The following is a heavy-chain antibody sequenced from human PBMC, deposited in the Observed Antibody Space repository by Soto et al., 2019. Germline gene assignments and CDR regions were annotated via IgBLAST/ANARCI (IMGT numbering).Heavy chain of an antibody. D-gene: IGHD6-13*01. Sequence: VRLSCAASGFTFSSYAMTWVRQAPGKGLEWVSFISASAGGTYYADSVKGRFAISRDNSKNILYLQMNGLRAEDTAVDYCASLDYSSSRYWGRGTLVTVSS. CDR2: ISASAGGT. V-gene: IGHV3-23*01. CDR1: GFTFSSYA. CDR3: ASLDYSSSRY. J-gene: IGHJ4*02.